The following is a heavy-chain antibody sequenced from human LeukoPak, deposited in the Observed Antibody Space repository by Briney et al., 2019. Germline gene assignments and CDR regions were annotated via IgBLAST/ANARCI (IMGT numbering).Heavy chain of an antibody. J-gene: IGHJ4*02. CDR2: IYHTGST. V-gene: IGHV4-59*01. CDR3: ARDHYDSSAYFVPFDF. CDR1: GGSISTYF. Sequence: PSETLSLTCTVSGGSISTYFWNWIRQPPGKGLEWIGYIYHTGSTNYNPSLKSRLTISVDTSKNQFSLKLSSVTAADTAVYYCARDHYDSSAYFVPFDFWGRGTLVTVSS. D-gene: IGHD3-22*01.